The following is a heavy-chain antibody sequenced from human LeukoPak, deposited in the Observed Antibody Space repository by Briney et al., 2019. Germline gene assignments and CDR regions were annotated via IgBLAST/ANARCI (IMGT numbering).Heavy chain of an antibody. J-gene: IGHJ4*02. CDR1: GGSISSGGYS. V-gene: IGHV4-61*08. D-gene: IGHD4-23*01. Sequence: PSQTLSLTCAVSGGSISSGGYSWSWIRQPPGTGLEWIGYIYYSGSTNYNPSLKSRVTISVDTSKNQFSLKLSSVTAADTAVYYCARVPFGGNSYRFDYWGQGTLVTVSS. CDR2: IYYSGST. CDR3: ARVPFGGNSYRFDY.